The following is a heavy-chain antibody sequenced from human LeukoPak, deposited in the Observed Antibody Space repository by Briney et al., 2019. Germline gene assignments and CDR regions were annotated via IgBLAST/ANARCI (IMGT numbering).Heavy chain of an antibody. Sequence: SETLSLTCAVYGGSFSGYYWRWIPPPPGEGLEWIGEINHSGSTHSNPSLRSSVTISVDTPKTQFSLKLSSVTAPDTAVFYSARAPPYGGYCSGGSCYRRYYFDYWCQGTLVTVSS. D-gene: IGHD2-15*01. CDR1: GGSFSGYY. CDR3: ARAPPYGGYCSGGSCYRRYYFDY. J-gene: IGHJ4*02. CDR2: INHSGST. V-gene: IGHV4-34*01.